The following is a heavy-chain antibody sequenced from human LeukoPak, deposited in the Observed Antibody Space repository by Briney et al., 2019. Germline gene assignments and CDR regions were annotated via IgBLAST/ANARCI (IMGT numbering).Heavy chain of an antibody. D-gene: IGHD3-10*01. Sequence: PSETLSLTCAVYGGSFSGYYWGWIRQPPGKGLEWIGEVNHSGSTNYNPSLKSRVTISVDTSKNQFSLKLSSVTAADTAVYYCARRALYGSGRYYYYYYMDVWGKGTTVTVSS. V-gene: IGHV4-34*01. CDR3: ARRALYGSGRYYYYYYMDV. CDR2: VNHSGST. CDR1: GGSFSGYY. J-gene: IGHJ6*03.